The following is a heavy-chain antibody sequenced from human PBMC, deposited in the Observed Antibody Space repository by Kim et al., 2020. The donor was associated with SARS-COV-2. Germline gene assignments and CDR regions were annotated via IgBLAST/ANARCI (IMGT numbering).Heavy chain of an antibody. CDR2: IYNTGTT. CDR3: VRDPSMVRRGIIPDY. J-gene: IGHJ4*02. Sequence: GGSLRLFCAASGFSVGNNYMSWVRQAPGKGLEWVSVIYNTGTTQYADSVKGRFTIARDKSKNTISLQMNTLRVEDTAVYYWVRDPSMVRRGIIPDYWGQG. CDR1: GFSVGNNY. V-gene: IGHV3-66*01. D-gene: IGHD3-10*01.